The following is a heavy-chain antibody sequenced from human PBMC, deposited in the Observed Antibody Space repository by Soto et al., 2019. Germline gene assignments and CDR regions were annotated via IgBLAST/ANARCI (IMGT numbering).Heavy chain of an antibody. CDR2: IYPGDSDT. V-gene: IGHV5-51*01. CDR3: ARGQPLLPADGAFDI. Sequence: GESLKISCKGSGYSFSSYWIGWGRQMPGKGLEWMGIIYPGDSDTRYSPSFQGQVTISADKSISTAYLQWSSLKASDTAMYYCARGQPLLPADGAFDIWGQGTMVTVSS. CDR1: GYSFSSYW. D-gene: IGHD2-21*02. J-gene: IGHJ3*02.